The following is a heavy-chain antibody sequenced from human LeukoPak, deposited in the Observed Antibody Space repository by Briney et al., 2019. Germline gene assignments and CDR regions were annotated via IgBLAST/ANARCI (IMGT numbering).Heavy chain of an antibody. D-gene: IGHD4-23*01. CDR3: ARAATDYGGNYDYYYYMDV. V-gene: IGHV4-59*01. CDR1: GGSISSYY. CDR2: IYYSGST. Sequence: SETLSLTCTVSGGSISSYYWSWIRQPPGKGLEWIGYIYYSGSTNYNPSLKSRVTISVDTSKNQFSLKLSSVTAADTAVYYCARAATDYGGNYDYYYYMDVWGKGTTVTVSS. J-gene: IGHJ6*03.